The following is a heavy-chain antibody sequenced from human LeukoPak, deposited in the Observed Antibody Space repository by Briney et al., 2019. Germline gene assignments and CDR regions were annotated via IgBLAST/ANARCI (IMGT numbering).Heavy chain of an antibody. Sequence: ASVKVSCKASGYTFTSYDINWVRQATGQGLEWMGWMNPNSGNTGYAQKFQGRVTMTRNTSISTAYMELSSLRSEDTAVYYCARFERAHYYYYGMDVWGQGTTDTVSS. J-gene: IGHJ6*02. D-gene: IGHD3-9*01. CDR3: ARFERAHYYYYGMDV. V-gene: IGHV1-8*01. CDR1: GYTFTSYD. CDR2: MNPNSGNT.